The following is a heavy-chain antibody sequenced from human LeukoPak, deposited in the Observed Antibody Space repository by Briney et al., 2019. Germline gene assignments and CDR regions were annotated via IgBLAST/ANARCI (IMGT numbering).Heavy chain of an antibody. J-gene: IGHJ4*02. Sequence: GGSLRLSCAASGFTFDSYAMNWVRQAPGKGLEWASSISGFGGSTYYADSVKGRFTISRDNSKNTLYLQISSLRAEDTDVYYCARDPHSDGSGYFIGWGQETLVTVSS. CDR3: ARDPHSDGSGYFIG. CDR2: ISGFGGST. V-gene: IGHV3-23*01. CDR1: GFTFDSYA. D-gene: IGHD3-22*01.